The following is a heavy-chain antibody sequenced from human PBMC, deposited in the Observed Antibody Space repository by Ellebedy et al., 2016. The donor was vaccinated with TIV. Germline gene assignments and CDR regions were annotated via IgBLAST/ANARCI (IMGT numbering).Heavy chain of an antibody. Sequence: AASVKVSCKASGGTFSSYAISWVRQAPGQGLEWMGGIIPIFGTANYAQKFQGRVTITADESTSTAYMELSSLRSEDTAVYYCARVGGTWSQSQFDYWGQGTLVTVSS. J-gene: IGHJ4*02. CDR2: IIPIFGTA. CDR3: ARVGGTWSQSQFDY. CDR1: GGTFSSYA. D-gene: IGHD1-26*01. V-gene: IGHV1-69*13.